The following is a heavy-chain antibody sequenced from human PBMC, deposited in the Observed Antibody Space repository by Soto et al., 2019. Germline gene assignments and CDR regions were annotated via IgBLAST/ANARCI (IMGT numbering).Heavy chain of an antibody. J-gene: IGHJ4*02. D-gene: IGHD1-26*01. CDR3: ARASDPNTNSGSYAGFDY. CDR1: GYTFTGYY. V-gene: IGHV1-2*04. Sequence: ASVKVSCKASGYTFTGYYMHWVRQAPGQGLEWMGWINPNSGGTNYAQKFQGWVTMTRDTSISTAYMELSRLRSDDTAVYYCARASDPNTNSGSYAGFDYWGQGTLVTVSS. CDR2: INPNSGGT.